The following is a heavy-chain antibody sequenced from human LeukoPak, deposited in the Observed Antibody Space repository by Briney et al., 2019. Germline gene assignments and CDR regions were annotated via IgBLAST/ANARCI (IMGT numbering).Heavy chain of an antibody. D-gene: IGHD2-2*01. Sequence: PGGSLRLSCAASGFTFSDYYMSWIRQAPGKGLEWVSYISSGSTIYYADSVKGRFTISRDNAKNSLYLQMNSLRAEDTAVYYCARAKWDIVVVPAGMDVWGQGTMVTVSS. CDR2: ISSGSTI. J-gene: IGHJ6*02. CDR1: GFTFSDYY. V-gene: IGHV3-11*01. CDR3: ARAKWDIVVVPAGMDV.